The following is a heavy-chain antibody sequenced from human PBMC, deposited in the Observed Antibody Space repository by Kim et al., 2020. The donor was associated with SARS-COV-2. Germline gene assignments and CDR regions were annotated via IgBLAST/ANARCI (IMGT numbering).Heavy chain of an antibody. Sequence: PSLKGRVTLSIDTSRNQFSLRLTSVTAADTAVYYCTRHDPIAVLSHGMGVWGQGTTVTVSS. CDR3: TRHDPIAVLSHGMGV. V-gene: IGHV4-59*08. J-gene: IGHJ6*02. D-gene: IGHD6-19*01.